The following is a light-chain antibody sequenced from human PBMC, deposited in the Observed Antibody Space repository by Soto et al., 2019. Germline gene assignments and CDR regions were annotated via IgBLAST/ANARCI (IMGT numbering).Light chain of an antibody. Sequence: ATQLTQSPSSLSASVGDRVTITCRASQGIRSALAWYQQKPGKAPKLLIYDASNLESGVPSRFSGSGSGTDFTLTISSLQPEDFATYYCQQFNSYPVTFGPGTKVDIK. V-gene: IGKV1-13*02. J-gene: IGKJ3*01. CDR2: DAS. CDR3: QQFNSYPVT. CDR1: QGIRSA.